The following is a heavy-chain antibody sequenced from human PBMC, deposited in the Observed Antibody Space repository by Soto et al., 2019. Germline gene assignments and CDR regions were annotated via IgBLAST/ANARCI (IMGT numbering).Heavy chain of an antibody. D-gene: IGHD3-9*01. CDR3: ARDHVLTGFRFDP. Sequence: ASVKVSCKASGGTFSSYAISWVRQAPGQGLEWMGGIIPIFGTANYAQKFQGRVTITADESTSTAYMELSSLRSEDTAVYYCARDHVLTGFRFDPWGQGTLVTVSS. J-gene: IGHJ5*02. V-gene: IGHV1-69*13. CDR1: GGTFSSYA. CDR2: IIPIFGTA.